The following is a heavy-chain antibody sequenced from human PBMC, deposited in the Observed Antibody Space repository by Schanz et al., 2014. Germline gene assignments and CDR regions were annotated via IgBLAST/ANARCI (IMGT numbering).Heavy chain of an antibody. CDR1: GFNFNTYA. D-gene: IGHD3-9*01. V-gene: IGHV3-23*01. J-gene: IGHJ4*02. CDR2: LTEGGGGT. CDR3: AKHVRSLTGNDY. Sequence: EVQLLESGGGLAQPGGSLRLACAASGFNFNTYAMSWVRQAPGKGLEWVSGLTEGGGGTYYTDAVKGRFTISRDSSKNTLYLQMNSLRADDTAVYYCAKHVRSLTGNDYCGQGTVVTVSS.